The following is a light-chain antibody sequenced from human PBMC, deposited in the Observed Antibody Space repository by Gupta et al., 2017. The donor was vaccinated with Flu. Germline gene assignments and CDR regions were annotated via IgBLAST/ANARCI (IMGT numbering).Light chain of an antibody. Sequence: DIRLTHSPSSLSAPVVDRVTITCRASRGISNQLGWFHQKPGKAPTYLIYAASKVQSGAPSRISGSGSGTHFTLIISGLQTEDFANYYCRQYNSSPLTFGQGTQVEIK. CDR1: RGISNQ. CDR2: AAS. V-gene: IGKV1-16*01. J-gene: IGKJ5*01. CDR3: RQYNSSPLT.